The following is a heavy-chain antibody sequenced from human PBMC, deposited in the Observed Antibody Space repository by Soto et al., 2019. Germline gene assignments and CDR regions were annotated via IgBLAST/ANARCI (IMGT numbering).Heavy chain of an antibody. CDR2: IYYSGST. J-gene: IGHJ4*02. CDR1: GDSMSSSDYY. D-gene: IGHD6-19*01. V-gene: IGHV4-39*01. CDR3: ARRTVNIRTFYSGLKTHCFDY. Sequence: QLQLHESGPGLVKPSETLSLTCAVSGDSMSSSDYYWGWIRQPPGKGLEWIGSIYYSGSTYYNPYLKIRVAISVDTSKNQFSLKLKSVPAADTAIYYCARRTVNIRTFYSGLKTHCFDYWGQGAPVTVSS.